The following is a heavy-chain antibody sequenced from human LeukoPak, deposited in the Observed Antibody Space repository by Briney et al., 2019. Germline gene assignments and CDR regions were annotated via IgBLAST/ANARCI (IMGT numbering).Heavy chain of an antibody. J-gene: IGHJ4*02. CDR3: ARGLRGFDY. Sequence: GASVKFSCTASGYIFTSYYIHWLRQAPGQGLEYLGWINPNGGATKYTQKFQGRVTMTRDTSINTAYMELSSLRSDDTAVYYCARGLRGFDYWGQGTLVTVSS. D-gene: IGHD3-16*01. CDR1: GYIFTSYY. V-gene: IGHV1-2*02. CDR2: INPNGGAT.